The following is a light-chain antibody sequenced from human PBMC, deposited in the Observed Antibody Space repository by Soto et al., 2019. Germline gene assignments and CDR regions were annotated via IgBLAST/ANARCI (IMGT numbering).Light chain of an antibody. CDR2: EVS. Sequence: QSVLTQPPSASGSPGQSVPISCTGNSSDIGNNNYVSWYQQHPGKAPKLMIYEVSKRPSGVPDRFSGSKSGNTASLTVSGLQAEDEADYYCRSYGGNWVFGGGTKLTVL. J-gene: IGLJ3*02. V-gene: IGLV2-8*01. CDR1: SSDIGNNNY. CDR3: RSYGGNWV.